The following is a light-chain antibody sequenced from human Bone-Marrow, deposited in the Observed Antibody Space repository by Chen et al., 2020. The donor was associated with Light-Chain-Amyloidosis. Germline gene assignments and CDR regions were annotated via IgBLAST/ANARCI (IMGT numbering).Light chain of an antibody. CDR2: RNN. Sequence: QSVLTQPPSASGTPGQRVTISCSGTSSNIGSNYIYWYQQFPGTAPKLLISRNNQRPSGVTDRCSGSKSGTSASLAIGGLRPEDEADYYCSAWDDSLSAVVFGGGTKLTVL. V-gene: IGLV1-47*01. CDR3: SAWDDSLSAVV. J-gene: IGLJ2*01. CDR1: SSNIGSNY.